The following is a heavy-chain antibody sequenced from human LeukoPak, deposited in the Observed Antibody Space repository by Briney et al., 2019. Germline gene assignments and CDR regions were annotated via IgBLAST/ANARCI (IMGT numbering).Heavy chain of an antibody. Sequence: ASVKVSCKASGYTFTGYYMHWVRQAPGQGLEWMGWINPNSGGTNYAQKFQGRVTVTRDTSISTAYMELSRLRSDDTAVYYCSRDGPQGDQSGFDIWGQGTMVTVSS. CDR1: GYTFTGYY. J-gene: IGHJ3*02. CDR3: SRDGPQGDQSGFDI. CDR2: INPNSGGT. V-gene: IGHV1-2*02. D-gene: IGHD2-21*01.